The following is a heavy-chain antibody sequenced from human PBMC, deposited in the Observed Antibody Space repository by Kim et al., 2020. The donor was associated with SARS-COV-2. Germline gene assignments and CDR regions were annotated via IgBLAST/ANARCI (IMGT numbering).Heavy chain of an antibody. J-gene: IGHJ4*02. CDR1: GFTFGSAH. CDR2: VSADESNK. D-gene: IGHD6-19*01. CDR3: AREGHSSGRAGTFDY. Sequence: GGSLRLSWTASGFTFGSAHMHWVRQAPGKGPEWVALVSADESNKNYVDSVKGRFTVSRDNSQNTLFLQIDSLRPEDTAMYYCAREGHSSGRAGTFDYWGQGTLVTVSS. V-gene: IGHV3-30*03.